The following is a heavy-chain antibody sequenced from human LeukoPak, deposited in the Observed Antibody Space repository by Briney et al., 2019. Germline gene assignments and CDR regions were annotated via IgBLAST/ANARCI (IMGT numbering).Heavy chain of an antibody. D-gene: IGHD5-18*01. J-gene: IGHJ4*02. CDR1: GGSFSSYY. CDR3: ARSQYSYDFFDY. V-gene: IGHV4-59*08. Sequence: SETLSLTCTVSGGSFSSYYWSWIRQPPGKGLEWIGYIYYSGSTNYNPSLKSRVTISVDTSKNQFSLKLSSVTAADTAMYYCARSQYSYDFFDYWGQGTLVTVSS. CDR2: IYYSGST.